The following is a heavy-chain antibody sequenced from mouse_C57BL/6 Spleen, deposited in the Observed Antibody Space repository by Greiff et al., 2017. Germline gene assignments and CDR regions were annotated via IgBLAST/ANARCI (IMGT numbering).Heavy chain of an antibody. CDR2: ISSGSSTT. V-gene: IGHV5-17*01. CDR1: GFTFSDYG. D-gene: IGHD1-1*01. CDR3: ARGSITGFAY. J-gene: IGHJ3*01. Sequence: EVQLVESGGGLVKPGGSLKLSCAASGFTFSDYGMPWVRQAPEKGLEWVAYISSGSSTTYYADTVKGRFTISRDNAKNTLFLQMNSLRSEDTAMYYCARGSITGFAYWGQGTLVTVSA.